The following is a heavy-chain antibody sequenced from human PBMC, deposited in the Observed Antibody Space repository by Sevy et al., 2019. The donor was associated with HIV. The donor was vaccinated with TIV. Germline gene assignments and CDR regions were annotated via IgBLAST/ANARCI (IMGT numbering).Heavy chain of an antibody. Sequence: GGSLRLSCAASGFTFSSYAMSWVRQAPGKGLEGVSAISGSGGSTYYAATVKGRFTISGDNSKNTLYLQMNSLRAEDTAVYYCATALRQHNDYWGQGTLVTVSS. V-gene: IGHV3-23*01. CDR3: ATALRQHNDY. J-gene: IGHJ4*02. CDR2: ISGSGGST. D-gene: IGHD1-1*01. CDR1: GFTFSSYA.